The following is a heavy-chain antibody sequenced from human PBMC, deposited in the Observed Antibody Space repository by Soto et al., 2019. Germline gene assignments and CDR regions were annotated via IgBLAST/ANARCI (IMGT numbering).Heavy chain of an antibody. J-gene: IGHJ1*01. CDR3: AREDASSGHAGTFQH. CDR2: IYSSGST. Sequence: PGGSLRLSCAAFGFTFSSNYMSWVRQAPGKRLEWVSVIYSSGSTYYPDSVKGRFTISRDNSNNILYLQMNSLRVEDTAVYYCAREDASSGHAGTFQHWGQGTLVTVSS. V-gene: IGHV3-66*01. CDR1: GFTFSSNY. D-gene: IGHD3-22*01.